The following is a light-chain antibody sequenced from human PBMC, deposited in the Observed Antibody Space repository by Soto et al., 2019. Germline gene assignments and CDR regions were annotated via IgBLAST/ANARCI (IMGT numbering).Light chain of an antibody. J-gene: IGKJ5*01. CDR1: QSISSW. CDR3: QHYKTYGIT. CDR2: RAS. Sequence: DIQMTQSPTTLSASVGDRVSITCRASQSISSWLAWYQQKPGKAPKLLIYRASTLESGVPLRFTGSGSGTQFTLTISSLQPVDFATYYCQHYKTYGITFGQGTRLEIK. V-gene: IGKV1-5*03.